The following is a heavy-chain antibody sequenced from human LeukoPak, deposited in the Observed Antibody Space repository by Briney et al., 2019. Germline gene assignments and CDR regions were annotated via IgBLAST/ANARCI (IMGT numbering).Heavy chain of an antibody. Sequence: SETLSLTCAGYGGSFSGYYWSWIRQPPGKGLEWIGEINHSGSTNYNPSLKGRVTISVDTSKNQFSLKLSSVTAADTAVYYCARGDFGYDSSGYYIPYFVYWGQGTLVTVSS. V-gene: IGHV4-34*01. CDR2: INHSGST. J-gene: IGHJ4*02. CDR3: ARGDFGYDSSGYYIPYFVY. D-gene: IGHD3-22*01. CDR1: GGSFSGYY.